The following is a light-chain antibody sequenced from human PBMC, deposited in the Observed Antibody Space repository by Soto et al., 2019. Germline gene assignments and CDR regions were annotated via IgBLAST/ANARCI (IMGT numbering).Light chain of an antibody. Sequence: DMVLTQSPDTLSVSPGDRATLSCRASQTVSGGLAWYQEKPGQAPRLLISGVSTRAAGVPPRFSGSGSGTEFTLTITSLQFDDSAVYYSQNHNICPWTFG. CDR2: GVS. J-gene: IGKJ1*01. CDR1: QTVSGG. CDR3: QNHNICPWT. V-gene: IGKV3-15*01.